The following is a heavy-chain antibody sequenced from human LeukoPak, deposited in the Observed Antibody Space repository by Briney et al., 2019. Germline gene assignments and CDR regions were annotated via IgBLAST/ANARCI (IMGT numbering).Heavy chain of an antibody. V-gene: IGHV3-23*01. CDR1: GITVSNYG. Sequence: PGRSLRLSCAVAGITVSNYGMSWVRQAPGKGLEWVAGISGSGGGTNYADSVKGRFTISRDNFKNTLYLQINSLRAEDTAVYFCAKRGVVIRVILVGFHKEAYYFDSWGQGALVTVSS. CDR3: AKRGVVIRVILVGFHKEAYYFDS. CDR2: ISGSGGGT. D-gene: IGHD3-22*01. J-gene: IGHJ4*02.